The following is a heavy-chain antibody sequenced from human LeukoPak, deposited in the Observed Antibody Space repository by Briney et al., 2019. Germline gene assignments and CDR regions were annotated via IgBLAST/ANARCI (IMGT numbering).Heavy chain of an antibody. D-gene: IGHD1-1*01. CDR3: ARAQTQLSQPIDY. Sequence: ASVKVSCKASGYTFTGYYMHWVRQTPGQGLEWRGSINPNSGGTNYAQKFQGRVNMTRDTSISTAYMELSRLRSDDTAVYYCARAQTQLSQPIDYWGQGTLVTVSS. CDR1: GYTFTGYY. V-gene: IGHV1-2*02. CDR2: INPNSGGT. J-gene: IGHJ4*02.